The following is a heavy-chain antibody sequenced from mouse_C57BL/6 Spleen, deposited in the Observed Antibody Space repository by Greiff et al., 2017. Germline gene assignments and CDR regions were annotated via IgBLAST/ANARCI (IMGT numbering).Heavy chain of an antibody. D-gene: IGHD4-1*02. V-gene: IGHV3-6*01. Sequence: VQLKESGPGLVKPSQSLSLTCSVTGYSITSGYYWNWIRQFPGNKLEWMGYISYDGSNNYNPSLKNRISITRDTSKNQFFLKLNSVTTEDTATYYCALSTGTGDYWGQGTTLTVSS. CDR3: ALSTGTGDY. CDR2: ISYDGSN. J-gene: IGHJ2*01. CDR1: GYSITSGYY.